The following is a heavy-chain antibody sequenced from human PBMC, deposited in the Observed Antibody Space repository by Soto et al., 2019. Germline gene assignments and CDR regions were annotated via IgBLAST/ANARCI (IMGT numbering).Heavy chain of an antibody. CDR1: GFTFSSYG. Sequence: PGGSLRLSCAASGFTFSSYGMHWVRQAPGKGLEWVAVISYDGSNKYYADSVKGRFTISRDNSKNTLYLQMNSLRAEDTAVYYCAKDEEYSGYTYRGQGTLVTVSS. CDR2: ISYDGSNK. V-gene: IGHV3-30*18. J-gene: IGHJ4*02. CDR3: AKDEEYSGYTY. D-gene: IGHD5-12*01.